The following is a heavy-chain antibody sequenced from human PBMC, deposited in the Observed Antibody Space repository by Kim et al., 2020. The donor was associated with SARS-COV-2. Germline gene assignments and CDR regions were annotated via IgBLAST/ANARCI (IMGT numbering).Heavy chain of an antibody. Sequence: VNGRFTISRDNSKNTLYLQMNSLRAEDTAVYYCARDGPISTPVYYGMDVWGQGTTVTVSS. CDR3: ARDGPISTPVYYGMDV. V-gene: IGHV3-53*01. J-gene: IGHJ6*02.